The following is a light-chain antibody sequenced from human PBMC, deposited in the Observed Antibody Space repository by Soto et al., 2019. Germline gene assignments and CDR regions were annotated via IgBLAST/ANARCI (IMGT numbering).Light chain of an antibody. V-gene: IGKV1-6*01. CDR2: AAS. CDR3: LQDYDFPYT. CDR1: QDIRVD. J-gene: IGKJ2*01. Sequence: MTQSPPSLSASVGDRVIITCRASQDIRVDVGWLQQRPGHAPNLLIYAASTLHTGVPSTFTGSGSGTDFTLTINDLQPEDVATYFXLQDYDFPYTXGQGTKVXIK.